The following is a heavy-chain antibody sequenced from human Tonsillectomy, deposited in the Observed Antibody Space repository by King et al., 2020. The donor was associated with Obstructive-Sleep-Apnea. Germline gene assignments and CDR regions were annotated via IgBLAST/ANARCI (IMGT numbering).Heavy chain of an antibody. V-gene: IGHV5-10-1*01. CDR2: IDPSDSYT. D-gene: IGHD2-15*01. J-gene: IGHJ5*02. CDR1: GYSFTSYW. CDR3: ARHGVVVSPSGWFDP. Sequence: QLVQSGAEVKKPGESLRISCKGSGYSFTSYWISWVRQMPGKGLEWMGRIDPSDSYTNYSPSFQGHVTISADKSISTAYLQWSSLKASDTAMYYCARHGVVVSPSGWFDPWGQGNLVTVSS.